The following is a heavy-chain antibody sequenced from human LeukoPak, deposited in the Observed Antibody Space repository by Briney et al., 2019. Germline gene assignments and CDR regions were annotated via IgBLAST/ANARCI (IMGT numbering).Heavy chain of an antibody. V-gene: IGHV1-8*01. CDR1: GYTFTSYD. D-gene: IGHD4-17*01. CDR3: ARDQTYGPDAFDI. J-gene: IGHJ3*02. Sequence: ASVKVSCKASGYTFTSYDINWVRQATGQGLEWMGWMNPNSGNTGYAQKFQGRVTVTRNTSISTAYMELSSLRSEDTAVYYCARDQTYGPDAFDIWGQGTMVTVSS. CDR2: MNPNSGNT.